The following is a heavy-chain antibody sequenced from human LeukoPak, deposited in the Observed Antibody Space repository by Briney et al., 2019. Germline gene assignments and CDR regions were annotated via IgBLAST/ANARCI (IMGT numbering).Heavy chain of an antibody. V-gene: IGHV4-61*02. CDR3: ARAPAGYEILTGYEY. CDR2: IYTSGST. Sequence: SETLSLTCTVSGGSINSSSYYWRWIRQPAGKGLEWIGRIYTSGSTNYNPSLKSRVTMSVDTSKNQFSLKLNSVTAADTAVYYCARAPAGYEILTGYEYWGQGTLVTVSS. J-gene: IGHJ4*02. D-gene: IGHD3-9*01. CDR1: GGSINSSSYY.